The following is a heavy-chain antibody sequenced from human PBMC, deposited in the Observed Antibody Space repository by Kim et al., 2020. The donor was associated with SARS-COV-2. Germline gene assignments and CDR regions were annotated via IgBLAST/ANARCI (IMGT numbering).Heavy chain of an antibody. CDR3: ARAVAGRIDAFDL. V-gene: IGHV3-7*04. Sequence: YVDSMKGRFTISRDNAHNSLYLHVTSLITDDTAMYYCARAVAGRIDAFDLWGQGTMVTVSS. D-gene: IGHD6-19*01. J-gene: IGHJ3*01.